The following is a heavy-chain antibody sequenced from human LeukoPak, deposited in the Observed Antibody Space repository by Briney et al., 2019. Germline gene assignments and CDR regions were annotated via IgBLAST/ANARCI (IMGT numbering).Heavy chain of an antibody. Sequence: PGGSLRLSCAGSGSTFSSYDMHWVRQVTGKGLEWVSAIGTVADTYYPDSVKGRFTISRENAKNSLYLQMNSLRVGDTAVYYCARAGSGNRWANYGMDAWGQGTTVIVSS. CDR3: ARAGSGNRWANYGMDA. CDR2: IGTVADT. CDR1: GSTFSSYD. V-gene: IGHV3-13*01. D-gene: IGHD1-1*01. J-gene: IGHJ6*02.